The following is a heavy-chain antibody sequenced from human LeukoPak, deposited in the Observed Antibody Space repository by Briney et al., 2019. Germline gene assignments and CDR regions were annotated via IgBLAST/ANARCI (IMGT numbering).Heavy chain of an antibody. CDR1: GGSISSYY. Sequence: SEPLSLTCTVSGGSISSYYWSWFRQPPGKGLEWIGFISYSGSTKYNPSLKSRVTISVDTSKNQFSLKLSSVTPADAAVYYCARDGYISVAGYFDYWGQGTLVTVSS. CDR3: ARDGYISVAGYFDY. CDR2: ISYSGST. D-gene: IGHD6-19*01. J-gene: IGHJ4*02. V-gene: IGHV4-59*01.